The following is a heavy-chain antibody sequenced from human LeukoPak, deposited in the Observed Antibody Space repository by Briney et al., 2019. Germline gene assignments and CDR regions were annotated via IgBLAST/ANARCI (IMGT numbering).Heavy chain of an antibody. J-gene: IGHJ4*02. Sequence: GGSLRLSCAASGFTFSSYSMNWVRQAPGKGLEWVSYISSSSSTIYYADSGKGRFTISRDNAKNSLYLQMNSLRAEDTAVYYCARAGLLGSGRKTRAFFDYWGQGIPVIVSA. CDR1: GFTFSSYS. CDR2: ISSSSSTI. V-gene: IGHV3-48*01. CDR3: ARAGLLGSGRKTRAFFDY. D-gene: IGHD3-10*01.